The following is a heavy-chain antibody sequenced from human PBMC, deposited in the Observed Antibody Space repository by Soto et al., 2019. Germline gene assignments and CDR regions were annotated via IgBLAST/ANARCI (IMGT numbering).Heavy chain of an antibody. V-gene: IGHV4-31*03. CDR2: IYFSGST. J-gene: IGHJ4*02. Sequence: QVQLQESGPGLVKPSQTLSLTCTVSGGSISSGGYYWSWIRQHPGKGLEWIGYIYFSGSTYYNPSLKSSVTISVETSKNQFPLNLSFVTAAGTAVYYCARDSWAGAGGDWGQGTLVTVSS. CDR1: GGSISSGGYY. CDR3: ARDSWAGAGGD. D-gene: IGHD2-8*02.